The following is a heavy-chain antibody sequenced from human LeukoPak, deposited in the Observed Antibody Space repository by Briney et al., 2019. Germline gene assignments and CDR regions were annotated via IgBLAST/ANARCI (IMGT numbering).Heavy chain of an antibody. CDR2: ISGSGGST. CDR3: AKGTTPIAVAGDFDY. CDR1: GFTFRSYA. D-gene: IGHD6-19*01. J-gene: IGHJ4*02. Sequence: GSLRLSCAASGFTFRSYAMSWVRQAPGKGLEWISAISGSGGSTYYADSVKGRFTISRDNSKNTLYLQMNSLRAEDTAVYYCAKGTTPIAVAGDFDYWGQGRLVTVSS. V-gene: IGHV3-23*01.